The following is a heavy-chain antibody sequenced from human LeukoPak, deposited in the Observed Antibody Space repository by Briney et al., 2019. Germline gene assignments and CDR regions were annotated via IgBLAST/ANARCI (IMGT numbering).Heavy chain of an antibody. CDR2: ISEGGVNT. V-gene: IGHV3-23*01. CDR1: GFIFSNYS. Sequence: GSLTHSRPATGFIFSNYSMNWLRQAPAKGLEWVSGISEGGVNTYEADSVKGGFTISRDNTKNTLYLLKNRLRADDTAIYYGARNQQLGGHSYYYYGMDVWGQGTTVTVSS. J-gene: IGHJ6*02. CDR3: ARNQQLGGHSYYYYGMDV. D-gene: IGHD3-16*01.